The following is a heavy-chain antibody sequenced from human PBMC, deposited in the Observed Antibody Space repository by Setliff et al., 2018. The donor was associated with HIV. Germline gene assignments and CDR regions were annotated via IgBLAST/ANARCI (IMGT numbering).Heavy chain of an antibody. J-gene: IGHJ3*02. CDR1: GYIVTTYY. V-gene: IGHV1-46*01. D-gene: IGHD2-21*02. Sequence: ASLKVSCKASGYIVTTYYIHWVRQAPGQGLEWMGIFNPSGGTTTYAQTFQGRVTMTRDTSTSTVYMELSSLRSEDTAVYYCARDSPYGGNSGAFDIWGQGTMVTV. CDR3: ARDSPYGGNSGAFDI. CDR2: FNPSGGTT.